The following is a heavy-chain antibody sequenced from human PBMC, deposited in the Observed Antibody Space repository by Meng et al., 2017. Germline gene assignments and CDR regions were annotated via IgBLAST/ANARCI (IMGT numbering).Heavy chain of an antibody. CDR2: IYHSGST. D-gene: IGHD3-10*01. J-gene: IGHJ5*02. CDR3: ARARLLWFGGAVWFDP. CDR1: GGSISSSNW. V-gene: IGHV4-4*02. Sequence: AQLQVAGPGLVKPSGTLSLTCAVSGGSISSSNWWSWVRQPPGKGLEWIGEIYHSGSTNYNPSLKSRVTISVDKSKNQFSLKLSSVTAADTAVYYCARARLLWFGGAVWFDPWGQGTLVTVSS.